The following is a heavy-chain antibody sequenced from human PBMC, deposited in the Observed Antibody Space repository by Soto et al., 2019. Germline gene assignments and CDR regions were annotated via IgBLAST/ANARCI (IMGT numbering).Heavy chain of an antibody. Sequence: KRTGESLKISCKGSGYSFTSYWIGWVRQMPGKGLEWMGIIYPGDSDTRYSPSFQGQVTISADKSISTAYLQWSSLKASDTAMYYCARQETIPPHRVWFGELPSGYYYYGMDVWGQGTTVTVSS. CDR1: GYSFTSYW. CDR2: IYPGDSDT. CDR3: ARQETIPPHRVWFGELPSGYYYYGMDV. V-gene: IGHV5-51*01. D-gene: IGHD3-10*01. J-gene: IGHJ6*02.